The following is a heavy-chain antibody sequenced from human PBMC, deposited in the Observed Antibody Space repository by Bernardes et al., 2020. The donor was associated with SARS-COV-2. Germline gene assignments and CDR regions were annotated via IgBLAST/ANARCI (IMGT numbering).Heavy chain of an antibody. V-gene: IGHV4-59*08. CDR2: IYYSGST. D-gene: IGHD3-3*01. J-gene: IGHJ4*02. Sequence: SETLSLTCTVSGGSISSYYWSWIRQPPGKGLEWIGYIYYSGSTNYNPSLKSRVTISVDTSKNQFSLKLSSVTAADTAVYYCARHGGITIFGVVGKYFDYWGQGTLVTVSS. CDR3: ARHGGITIFGVVGKYFDY. CDR1: GGSISSYY.